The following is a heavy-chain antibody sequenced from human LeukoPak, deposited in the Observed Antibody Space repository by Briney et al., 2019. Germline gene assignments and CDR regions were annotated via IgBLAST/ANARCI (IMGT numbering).Heavy chain of an antibody. J-gene: IGHJ4*02. CDR2: IDYTGST. V-gene: IGHV4-59*08. CDR3: ARLTYYYDSSGYEIGFDY. Sequence: SETLSLTCTVSGGSIRSYYWSWIRQTPGKGLEWIGYIDYTGSTNYNPSLKSRVTISVDTSKNQFSLKLSSVTAADTAVYYCARLTYYYDSSGYEIGFDYWGQGTLVTVSP. CDR1: GGSIRSYY. D-gene: IGHD3-22*01.